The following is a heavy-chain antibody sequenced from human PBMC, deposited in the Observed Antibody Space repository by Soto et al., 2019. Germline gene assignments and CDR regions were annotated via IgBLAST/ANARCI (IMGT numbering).Heavy chain of an antibody. Sequence: SETLSLTCSIYSGSFMGYYWGCILEPPVKVLEWIGEISQSGNTNYSPSLKSRVSISIDTSKKQFSLNLASVSAAGTAVYYCARAPKVSGSSQTRPDFWGQGTLVTVSS. CDR1: SGSFMGYY. D-gene: IGHD6-6*01. V-gene: IGHV4-34*01. J-gene: IGHJ4*02. CDR3: ARAPKVSGSSQTRPDF. CDR2: ISQSGNT.